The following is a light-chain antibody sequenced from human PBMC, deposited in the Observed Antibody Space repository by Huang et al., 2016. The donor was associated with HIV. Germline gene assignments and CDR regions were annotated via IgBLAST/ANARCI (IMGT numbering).Light chain of an antibody. Sequence: DIVMTQSPDSLAVSLGEGSTINCKSSQTVLYSCNNKNYLAWYQQKPGQPPKLLIYGASTRESGVPDRFSGSGSGTDFTLTISSLQAADVAVYYCHQYYRSPWTFGQGTKVEIK. CDR2: GAS. V-gene: IGKV4-1*01. J-gene: IGKJ1*01. CDR3: HQYYRSPWT. CDR1: QTVLYSCNNKNY.